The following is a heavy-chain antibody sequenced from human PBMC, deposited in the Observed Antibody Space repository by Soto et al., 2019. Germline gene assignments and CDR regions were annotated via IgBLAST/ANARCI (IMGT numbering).Heavy chain of an antibody. D-gene: IGHD3-3*01. V-gene: IGHV3-33*01. CDR2: IWYDGSNK. CDR3: ARDPTIFGVVLGHHFDY. CDR1: GFTFSSYG. Sequence: GGSLRLSCAASGFTFSSYGMHWVRQAPGKGLEWVAVIWYDGSNKYYADSVKGRFTISRDNSKNTLYLQMNSLRAEDTAVYYCARDPTIFGVVLGHHFDYWGQGTLVTVSS. J-gene: IGHJ4*02.